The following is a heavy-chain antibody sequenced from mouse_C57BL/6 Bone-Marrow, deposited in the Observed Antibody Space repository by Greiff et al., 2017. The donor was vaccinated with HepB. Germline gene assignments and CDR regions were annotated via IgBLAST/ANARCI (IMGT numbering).Heavy chain of an antibody. CDR1: GYTFTSYW. D-gene: IGHD2-3*01. CDR2: IYPGSGST. V-gene: IGHV1-55*01. J-gene: IGHJ4*01. CDR3: AREGWLLSYYAMDY. Sequence: QVHVKQPGAELVKPGASVKMSCKASGYTFTSYWITWVKQRPGQGLEWIGDIYPGSGSTNYNEKFKSKATLTVDTSSSTAYMQLSSLTSEDSAVYYCAREGWLLSYYAMDYWGQGTSVTVSS.